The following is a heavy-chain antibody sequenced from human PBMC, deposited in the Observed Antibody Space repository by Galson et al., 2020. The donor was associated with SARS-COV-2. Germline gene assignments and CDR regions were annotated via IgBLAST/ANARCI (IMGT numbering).Heavy chain of an antibody. J-gene: IGHJ3*02. CDR1: GFTFSSYA. Sequence: GESLKISCAASGFTFSSYAMHSVRQAPGKGLEWVAVISYDGSNKYYADSVKGRFTISRDNSKNTLYLQMNSLRAEDTAVYYCARDYYDSSGSNAFDIWGQGTMVTVSS. V-gene: IGHV3-30*04. D-gene: IGHD3-22*01. CDR2: ISYDGSNK. CDR3: ARDYYDSSGSNAFDI.